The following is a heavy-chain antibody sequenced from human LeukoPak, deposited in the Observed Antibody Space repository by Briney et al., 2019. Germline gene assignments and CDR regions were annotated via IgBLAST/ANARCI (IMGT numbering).Heavy chain of an antibody. D-gene: IGHD1-26*01. CDR3: ARGGMYSGSYIGY. Sequence: SETLSLTCTVSGGSISSHYWSWIRQPPGKGLEWIGYIYYSGSTNYNPSLKSRVTISVDTSKNQFSLKLSSVTAADTAVYYCARGGMYSGSYIGYWGQGTLVTVSS. CDR1: GGSISSHY. CDR2: IYYSGST. J-gene: IGHJ4*02. V-gene: IGHV4-59*11.